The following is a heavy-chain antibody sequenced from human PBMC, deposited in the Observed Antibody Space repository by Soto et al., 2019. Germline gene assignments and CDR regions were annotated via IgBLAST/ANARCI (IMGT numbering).Heavy chain of an antibody. CDR3: ASSPNVLLWFGELGVFDY. J-gene: IGHJ4*02. D-gene: IGHD3-10*01. Sequence: GGSLRLSCAASGFTFSSFAMRWVRQAPEKGLEWVTGISGSGRSTFYADSVKGRFTISRDNAKNSLYLQMNSLRPEDTAVYYCASSPNVLLWFGELGVFDYWGQGTLVTVSS. CDR2: ISGSGRST. CDR1: GFTFSSFA. V-gene: IGHV3-23*01.